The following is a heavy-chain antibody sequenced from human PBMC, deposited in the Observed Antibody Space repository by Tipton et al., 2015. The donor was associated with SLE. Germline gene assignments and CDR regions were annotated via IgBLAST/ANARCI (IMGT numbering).Heavy chain of an antibody. V-gene: IGHV4-39*07. Sequence: TLSLTCSVSGVPINSNNYYWGWIRQPPGKGLEWIGNIYHSGRTYYNPSLQSRVTILVDASKNQIFLKLTSVTAADTATYYCARGGDFGDYWGQGTLVTVSS. D-gene: IGHD3-16*01. CDR3: ARGGDFGDY. J-gene: IGHJ4*02. CDR2: IYHSGRT. CDR1: GVPINSNNYY.